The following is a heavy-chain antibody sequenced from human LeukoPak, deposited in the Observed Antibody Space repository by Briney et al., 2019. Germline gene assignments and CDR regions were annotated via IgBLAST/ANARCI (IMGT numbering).Heavy chain of an antibody. J-gene: IGHJ5*02. CDR3: AADIVVVVATPSGNVP. V-gene: IGHV3-30*02. CDR1: GFTFSSYG. D-gene: IGHD2-15*01. Sequence: GGSLRLSCAASGFTFSSYGMHWVRQAPGKGLEWVAFIRYDGSNKYYADSVKGRFTISRDNSKNTLYLQMNSLRAEDTAVYYCAADIVVVVATPSGNVPWGRGTLVTVSS. CDR2: IRYDGSNK.